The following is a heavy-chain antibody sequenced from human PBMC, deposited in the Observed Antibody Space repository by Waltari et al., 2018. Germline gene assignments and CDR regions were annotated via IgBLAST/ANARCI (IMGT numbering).Heavy chain of an antibody. CDR1: GFTFSSYA. V-gene: IGHV3-23*03. D-gene: IGHD6-19*01. CDR3: AKARDSSGWYGSFDY. Sequence: EVQLLASGGGLVQPGGSLRLSCAASGFTFSSYAISWVRQAPGKGLEWVSVIYSGGSTYDADSVKGRFTISRDNSKNTLYLQMNSLRAEYTAVYYCAKARDSSGWYGSFDYWGQGTLVTVSS. CDR2: IYSGGST. J-gene: IGHJ4*02.